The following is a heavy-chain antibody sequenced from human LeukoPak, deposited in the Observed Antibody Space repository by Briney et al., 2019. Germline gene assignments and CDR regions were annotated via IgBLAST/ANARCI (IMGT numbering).Heavy chain of an antibody. CDR1: GFTFSSYA. D-gene: IGHD3-10*01. J-gene: IGHJ6*03. CDR2: ISGSGGST. CDR3: AKVAGYYYGSGSYMDV. Sequence: SGGSLRLSCAASGFTFSSYAMSWVRQAPGKGLEWVSAISGSGGSTHYADSVKGRFTISRDNSKNTLYLQMNSLRAEDTAVYYCAKVAGYYYGSGSYMDVWGLGTTVTVSS. V-gene: IGHV3-23*01.